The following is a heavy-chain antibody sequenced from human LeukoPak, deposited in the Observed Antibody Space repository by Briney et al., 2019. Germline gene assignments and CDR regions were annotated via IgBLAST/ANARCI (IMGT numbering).Heavy chain of an antibody. Sequence: GASVKVSCQASGYTFTSYGISWVRQAPGQGLEWMGWISAYNGNTNYAQKLQGRVTMTTDTSTSTAYMELRSLRSDDTAVYYCARVFGSSSWSGLDYWGQGTLVTVSS. CDR1: GYTFTSYG. J-gene: IGHJ4*02. D-gene: IGHD6-13*01. V-gene: IGHV1-18*01. CDR3: ARVFGSSSWSGLDY. CDR2: ISAYNGNT.